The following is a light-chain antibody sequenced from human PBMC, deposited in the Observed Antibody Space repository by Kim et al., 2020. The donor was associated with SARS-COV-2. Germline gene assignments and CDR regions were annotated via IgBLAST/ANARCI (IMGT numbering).Light chain of an antibody. J-gene: IGKJ1*01. CDR1: QTVTSNY. CDR3: QQYGSSPAT. CDR2: GAS. Sequence: APGERATLSCRASQTVTSNYLAWYQQKPGQAPRLLIYGASSRATGISYRFSGSGSGTDFTLTISRLEPEDFAVYYFQQYGSSPATFGQGTKVDIK. V-gene: IGKV3-20*01.